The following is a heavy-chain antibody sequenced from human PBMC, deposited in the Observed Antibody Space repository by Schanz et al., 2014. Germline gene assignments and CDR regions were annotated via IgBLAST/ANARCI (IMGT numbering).Heavy chain of an antibody. Sequence: VQLLESGGGLVRPGGSLRLSCAASGFTFSNYAMSWVRQAPGKGLEWVALISNDGSIKYYADSVEGRFTISRDNSRNTLYLQMNSLRTEDTAVYYCASPSGYSDYGTYCDFWGQGTLVTVSS. CDR2: ISNDGSIK. J-gene: IGHJ4*02. CDR3: ASPSGYSDYGTYCDF. D-gene: IGHD5-12*01. V-gene: IGHV3-30-3*01. CDR1: GFTFSNYA.